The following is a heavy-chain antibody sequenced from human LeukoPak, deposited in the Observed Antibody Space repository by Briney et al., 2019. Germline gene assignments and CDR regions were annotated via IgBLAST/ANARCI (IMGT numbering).Heavy chain of an antibody. Sequence: PGGSLRLSCTVSGFTVSSNSMSWVHQAPGKGLEWVSFIYSDNTHYSDSVKGRFTISRDNSKNTLYLQMNSLRAEDTAVYYCAGYRGGYCGGDCAYWLGYFDYWGQGTLVTVSS. D-gene: IGHD2-21*02. J-gene: IGHJ4*02. CDR2: IYSDNT. CDR3: AGYRGGYCGGDCAYWLGYFDY. V-gene: IGHV3-53*01. CDR1: GFTVSSNS.